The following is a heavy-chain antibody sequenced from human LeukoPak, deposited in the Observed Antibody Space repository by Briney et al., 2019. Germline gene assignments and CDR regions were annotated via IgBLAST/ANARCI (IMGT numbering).Heavy chain of an antibody. CDR3: ARASNYDILTGYEDP. CDR1: GYTFTSYG. Sequence: ASVKVSCKASGYTFTSYGISWVRQAPGQGLEXXXXISAYNGNTNYAQKLQGRVTMTTDTSTSTAYMELRSLRSDDTAVYYCARASNYDILTGYEDPWGQGTLVTVSS. D-gene: IGHD3-9*01. CDR2: ISAYNGNT. J-gene: IGHJ5*02. V-gene: IGHV1-18*04.